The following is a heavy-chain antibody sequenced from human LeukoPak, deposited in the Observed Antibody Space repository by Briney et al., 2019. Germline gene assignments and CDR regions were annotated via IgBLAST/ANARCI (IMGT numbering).Heavy chain of an antibody. D-gene: IGHD6-6*01. CDR2: IRYDGSNK. CDR1: GFTFSSYG. V-gene: IGHV3-30*02. J-gene: IGHJ4*02. Sequence: GGSLRLSCAASGFTFSSYGMHWVRQAPGKGLEWVAFIRYDGSNKYYADSVKGRFTISRDNSKNTLYLQMNSLRAEDTAVYYCAKDRSSVRSREYSSSPFDYWGQGTLVTVSS. CDR3: AKDRSSVRSREYSSSPFDY.